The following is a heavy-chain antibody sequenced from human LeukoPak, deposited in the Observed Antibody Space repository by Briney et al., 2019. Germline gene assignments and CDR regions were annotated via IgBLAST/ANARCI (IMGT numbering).Heavy chain of an antibody. V-gene: IGHV3-7*01. D-gene: IGHD2-2*01. CDR1: GFTFSSYW. Sequence: PGGSLRLSCAASGFTFSSYWMSWVRQAPGKGLEWVANIKQDGSEKYYVDSVKGRFTISRDNAKNSLYLQMNSLRAEDTAVYYCARRPGQLLAPSDNWFDPWGQGTLVTVSS. CDR3: ARRPGQLLAPSDNWFDP. CDR2: IKQDGSEK. J-gene: IGHJ5*02.